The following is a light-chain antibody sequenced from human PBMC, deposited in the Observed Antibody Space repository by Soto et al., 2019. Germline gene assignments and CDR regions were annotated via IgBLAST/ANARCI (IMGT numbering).Light chain of an antibody. CDR2: AAS. J-gene: IGKJ1*01. CDR1: QRISSY. Sequence: DIQMTQSPSSLSASVGDRVTITCRASQRISSYLNWYQQKPEKAPKLLIYAASILQSGVPSRFSGSGSGTDFTLTISSLQAEYFATYPGQQSYSTPWTFGQGTKVEIK. CDR3: QQSYSTPWT. V-gene: IGKV1-39*01.